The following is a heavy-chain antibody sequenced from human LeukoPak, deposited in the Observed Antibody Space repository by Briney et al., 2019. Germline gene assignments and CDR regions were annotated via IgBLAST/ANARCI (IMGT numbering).Heavy chain of an antibody. CDR3: ARGPRNYYDSSGSMTD. CDR2: INHSGST. Sequence: SETLSLTCAVYGGSFSGYYWSWIRQPPGKGLEWIGEINHSGSTNYNPSLKSRVTISVDTSKNQSSLKLSSVTAADTAVYYCARGPRNYYDSSGSMTDWGQGTLVTVSS. J-gene: IGHJ4*02. CDR1: GGSFSGYY. V-gene: IGHV4-34*01. D-gene: IGHD3-22*01.